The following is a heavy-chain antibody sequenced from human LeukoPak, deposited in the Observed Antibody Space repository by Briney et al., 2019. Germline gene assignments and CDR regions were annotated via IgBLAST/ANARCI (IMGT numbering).Heavy chain of an antibody. D-gene: IGHD3-10*01. CDR2: FDPEDGET. CDR1: GYTLTELS. Sequence: ASVKVSCKVSGYTLTELSMHWVRQAPGKGLEWMGGFDPEDGETIYAQKFQGRVTMTEDTSTDTAYMELSSLRSEDTAVYYCARGVLLWFRELLDNWFDPWGQGTLVTVSS. CDR3: ARGVLLWFRELLDNWFDP. J-gene: IGHJ5*02. V-gene: IGHV1-24*01.